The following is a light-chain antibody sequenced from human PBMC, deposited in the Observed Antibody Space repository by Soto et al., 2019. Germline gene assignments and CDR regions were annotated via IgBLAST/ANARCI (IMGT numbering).Light chain of an antibody. CDR2: GAS. Sequence: EIVMTQSPATLSVSPGERATLSCRASQSISSNLGWYQQKPGQAPRILIYGASTRATGIPARFSGSGSGTEFTLTISSLQSEDSAVYYCQQYNTWRQITFGQGTRLEIK. V-gene: IGKV3-15*01. J-gene: IGKJ5*01. CDR3: QQYNTWRQIT. CDR1: QSISSN.